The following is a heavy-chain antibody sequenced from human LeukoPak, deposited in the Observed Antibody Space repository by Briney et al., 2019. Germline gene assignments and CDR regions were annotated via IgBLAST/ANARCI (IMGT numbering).Heavy chain of an antibody. V-gene: IGHV1-2*02. CDR1: GYTFTGYY. Sequence: ASVKVSCKASGYTFTGYYMHWVRQAPGQGLEWMGWINPNSGGTNYAQKFQGRVTMTRDTSISTAYMELSRLRSDDTAVYYCARGIHSGYDIGSYYYYMDVWGKGTTVTVSS. D-gene: IGHD5-12*01. CDR2: INPNSGGT. J-gene: IGHJ6*03. CDR3: ARGIHSGYDIGSYYYYMDV.